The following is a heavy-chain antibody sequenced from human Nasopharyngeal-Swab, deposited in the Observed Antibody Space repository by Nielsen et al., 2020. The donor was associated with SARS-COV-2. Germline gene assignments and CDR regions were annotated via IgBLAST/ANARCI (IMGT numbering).Heavy chain of an antibody. CDR3: ARARVRCGGSCNLPWMLRPAFDI. CDR2: INTNTGNQ. D-gene: IGHD2-15*01. Sequence: ASVKVSCKASGYTFTSYAMNWVRQAPGQGLEWMGWINTNTGNQTYAQGFTGRFVFSLDTSVSTAYLQISSLKAEDTAVYYCARARVRCGGSCNLPWMLRPAFDIWGQGTMVTVSS. J-gene: IGHJ3*02. CDR1: GYTFTSYA. V-gene: IGHV7-4-1*02.